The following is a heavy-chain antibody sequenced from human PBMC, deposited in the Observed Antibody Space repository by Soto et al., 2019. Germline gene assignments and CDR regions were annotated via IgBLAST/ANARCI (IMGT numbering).Heavy chain of an antibody. J-gene: IGHJ6*02. V-gene: IGHV3-23*01. Sequence: PGGSLRLSCAASGFIFSSFAMTWVRQAPGKGLEWVSAIVGGDGGRSFTKYYADSVKGRFTISRDNAKNTLYLQMNSLRAEDTAVYYCARDQRSSRRGYYYGMDVWGQGTTVTVSS. CDR1: GFIFSSFA. D-gene: IGHD6-13*01. CDR3: ARDQRSSRRGYYYGMDV. CDR2: IVGGDGGRSFTK.